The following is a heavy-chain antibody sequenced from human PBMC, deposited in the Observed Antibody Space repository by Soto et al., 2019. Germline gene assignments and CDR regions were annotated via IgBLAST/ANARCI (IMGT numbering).Heavy chain of an antibody. Sequence: SETLSLTCTFSGGSISSGGYYWSWIRQHPGKGLEWIGYIYYSGSTYYNPSLKSRVTISVDTSKNQFSLKLSSVTAADTAVYYCASAISSSWHAFDIWGQGTMVTVSS. J-gene: IGHJ3*02. CDR1: GGSISSGGYY. D-gene: IGHD6-13*01. CDR3: ASAISSSWHAFDI. V-gene: IGHV4-31*03. CDR2: IYYSGST.